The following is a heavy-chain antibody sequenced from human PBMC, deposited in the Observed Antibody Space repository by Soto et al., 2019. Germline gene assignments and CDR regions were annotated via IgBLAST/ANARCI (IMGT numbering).Heavy chain of an antibody. V-gene: IGHV3-23*01. J-gene: IGHJ5*02. CDR3: PMVSPDDQYS. CDR1: GFTFSNYA. D-gene: IGHD5-18*01. CDR2: ISGSGGSI. Sequence: EVQLLESGGGLVQPGGSLRLSCAASGFTFSNYAMSWVRQAPGKGLEWVSSISGSGGSIHYADSVQGRFTISRDNSKSVMYLQMNSLRAEDTAVYYCPMVSPDDQYSWGKGTLVTVAS.